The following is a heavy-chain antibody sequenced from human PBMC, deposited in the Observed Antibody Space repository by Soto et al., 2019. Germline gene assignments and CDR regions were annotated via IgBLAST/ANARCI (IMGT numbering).Heavy chain of an antibody. Sequence: GGSLRLSCAASGFTFRSYAMIWVRQAPGKGLEWVSDISGSGGSTYHTDSVKGRFIISRDNSKNTLYLQMNSLRAEDTAVYYCAQGSGYSYSYTLWFDPWGQGTLVTVSS. V-gene: IGHV3-23*01. CDR3: AQGSGYSYSYTLWFDP. D-gene: IGHD5-18*01. CDR2: ISGSGGST. J-gene: IGHJ5*02. CDR1: GFTFRSYA.